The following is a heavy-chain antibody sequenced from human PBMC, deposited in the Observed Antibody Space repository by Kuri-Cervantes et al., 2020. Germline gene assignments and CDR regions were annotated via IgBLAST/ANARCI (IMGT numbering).Heavy chain of an antibody. D-gene: IGHD1-1*01. CDR2: ISGTSGYI. Sequence: GGSLRLSCAASGFTFSSYSMNWVRQAPGKGLEWVSSISGTSGYIYYADSVKGRFTIPRDNANNSLYLQMNSLRAEDTVVYYCARGYSQGGYWGQGTLVTVSS. CDR3: ARGYSQGGY. J-gene: IGHJ4*02. V-gene: IGHV3-21*01. CDR1: GFTFSSYS.